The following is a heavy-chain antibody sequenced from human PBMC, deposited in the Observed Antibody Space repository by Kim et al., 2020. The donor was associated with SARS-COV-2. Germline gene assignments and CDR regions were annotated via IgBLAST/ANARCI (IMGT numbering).Heavy chain of an antibody. D-gene: IGHD3-10*01. CDR3: ARFQGLWFGDPRAYGMDV. V-gene: IGHV5-51*01. Sequence: GESLKISCKGSGYSFTSYWIGWVRQMPGKGLEWMGIIYPGDSDTRYSPSFQGQVTISADKSISTAYLQWSSLKASDTAMYYCARFQGLWFGDPRAYGMDVWGQGTTVTVSS. J-gene: IGHJ6*02. CDR2: IYPGDSDT. CDR1: GYSFTSYW.